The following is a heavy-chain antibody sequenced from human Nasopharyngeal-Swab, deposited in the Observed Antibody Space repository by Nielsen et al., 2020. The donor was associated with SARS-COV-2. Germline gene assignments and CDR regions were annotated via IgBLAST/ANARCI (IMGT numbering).Heavy chain of an antibody. V-gene: IGHV3-23*01. CDR2: ISGSGGST. D-gene: IGHD6-19*01. CDR3: AKRFTAVVYFDY. J-gene: IGHJ4*02. CDR1: GFTFSSYA. Sequence: GESLKISCADSGFTFSSYAMSWVRQAPGKGLEWVSAISGSGGSTYYADSVKGRFTISRDNSKNTLYLQMNSLRAEDTAVYYCAKRFTAVVYFDYWGQGTLVTVSS.